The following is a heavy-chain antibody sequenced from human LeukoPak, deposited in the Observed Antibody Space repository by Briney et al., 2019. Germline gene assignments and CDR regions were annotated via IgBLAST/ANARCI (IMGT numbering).Heavy chain of an antibody. V-gene: IGHV3-23*01. Sequence: PGGSLRLSCAASGFTFSNYAMSWVRQAPGKGLEWVSAISGSGGSTYYADSVKGRFTISRDNSKNTLYLQMNSLRAEDTAVYYCAKEGDYDILTGTDYWGQGTLVTVSS. CDR1: GFTFSNYA. D-gene: IGHD3-9*01. CDR2: ISGSGGST. CDR3: AKEGDYDILTGTDY. J-gene: IGHJ4*02.